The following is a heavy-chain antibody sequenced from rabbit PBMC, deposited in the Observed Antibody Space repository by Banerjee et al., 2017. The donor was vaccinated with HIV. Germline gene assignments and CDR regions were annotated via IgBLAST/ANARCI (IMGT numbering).Heavy chain of an antibody. V-gene: IGHV1S45*01. CDR2: IYAGSFGST. Sequence: QEQLEESGGGLVQPEGSLTLTCTASGFSASSTDWICWVRQAPGKGLEWIACIYAGSFGSTYYANWAKGRFTISKTSSTTVTLQMTSLTAADTATYFCARDLAGVIGWNFGLWGPGTLVTVS. CDR1: GFSASSTDW. D-gene: IGHD4-1*01. J-gene: IGHJ4*01. CDR3: ARDLAGVIGWNFGL.